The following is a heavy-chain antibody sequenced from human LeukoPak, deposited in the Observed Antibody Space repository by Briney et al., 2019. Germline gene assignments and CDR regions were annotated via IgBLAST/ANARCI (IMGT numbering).Heavy chain of an antibody. V-gene: IGHV3-23*01. D-gene: IGHD4-17*01. Sequence: GGSLRLSCVASGVTLSNYAMSWARQAPGKGLEWVSGTSSSGSGGNTYYADSVKGRFTISRDNAKNTLYLQMNSLRVEDTAVYYCAREMSDDYGFDNWGQGTLVTVSS. CDR1: GVTLSNYA. J-gene: IGHJ4*02. CDR2: TSSSGSGGNT. CDR3: AREMSDDYGFDN.